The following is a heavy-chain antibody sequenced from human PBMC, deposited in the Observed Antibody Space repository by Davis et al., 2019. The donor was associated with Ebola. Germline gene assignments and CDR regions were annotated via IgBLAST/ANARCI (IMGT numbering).Heavy chain of an antibody. CDR2: ISFNGAGT. D-gene: IGHD2-8*01. V-gene: IGHV3-23*01. CDR3: AEGGTNNFLGAN. J-gene: IGHJ4*02. Sequence: GESLKISCAVSGLRFSDAWMSWVRQAPGKGLEWVSSISFNGAGTHYADSVRGRFSISRDDSKNTLYLQMDSLRAEDTAVFYCAEGGTNNFLGANWGQGTLVTVSS. CDR1: GLRFSDA.